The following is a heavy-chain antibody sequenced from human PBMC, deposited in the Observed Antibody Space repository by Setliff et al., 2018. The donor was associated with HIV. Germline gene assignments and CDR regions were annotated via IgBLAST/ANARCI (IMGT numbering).Heavy chain of an antibody. CDR1: GYSISTAYY. V-gene: IGHV4-38-2*01. Sequence: PSETLSLTCAVSGYSISTAYYWGWIRQPPGKGLEWIGIVYHSGSTYYNPSLKSRVTISVDMSNNQFSLKVTSVTAADTAVYYCMRGRSITIFGVAYFDFWGQGTQVTVS. J-gene: IGHJ4*02. CDR3: MRGRSITIFGVAYFDF. CDR2: VYHSGST. D-gene: IGHD3-3*01.